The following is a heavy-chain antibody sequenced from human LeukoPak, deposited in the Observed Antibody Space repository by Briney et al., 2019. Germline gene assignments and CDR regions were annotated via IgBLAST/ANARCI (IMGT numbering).Heavy chain of an antibody. CDR2: INTNTGNP. J-gene: IGHJ6*02. V-gene: IGHV7-4-1*02. Sequence: ASVKVSCKASGYTFTSYAMNWVRQAPGQGLEWMGWINTNTGNPTYAQGFTGRFVFSLDTSVSTAYLQISSLKAEDTAVYYCARDRIAAAGTHYYYYGMDVWGQGTTVTVSS. CDR1: GYTFTSYA. CDR3: ARDRIAAAGTHYYYYGMDV. D-gene: IGHD6-13*01.